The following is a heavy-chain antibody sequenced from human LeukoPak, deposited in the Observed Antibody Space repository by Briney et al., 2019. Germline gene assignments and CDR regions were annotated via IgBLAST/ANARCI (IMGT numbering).Heavy chain of an antibody. CDR2: IDYTGST. D-gene: IGHD3-16*01. CDR3: ARARKGVPRFDY. J-gene: IGHJ4*02. V-gene: IGHV4-31*03. CDR1: GGSISSGGYY. Sequence: SQTLSLTCTVSGGSISSGGYYWSWIRQHPGKGLQWIGHIDYTGSTHYNPSLKSRVSMSVDTSKNQFSLKVASVTAADTAVYHCARARKGVPRFDYWGQGTLVTVSS.